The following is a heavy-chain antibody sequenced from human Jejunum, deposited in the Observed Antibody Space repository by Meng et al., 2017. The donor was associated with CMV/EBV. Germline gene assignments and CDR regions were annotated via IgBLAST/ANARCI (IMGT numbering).Heavy chain of an antibody. D-gene: IGHD1-26*01. V-gene: IGHV3-66*01. CDR1: RFSFSSFH. CDR3: ARAPDGRRDYFEY. CDR2: FYSGGGT. Sequence: ASRFSFSSFHMNWVRQAPGKGLEWVSVFYSGGGTHYAGSVKGRFAISSDSSKNTVYLQMNSLRAEDTAVYFCARAPDGRRDYFEYWGQGTLVTVSS. J-gene: IGHJ4*02.